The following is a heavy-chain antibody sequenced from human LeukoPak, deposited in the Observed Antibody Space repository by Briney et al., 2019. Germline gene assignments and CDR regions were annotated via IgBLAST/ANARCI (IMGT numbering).Heavy chain of an antibody. D-gene: IGHD3-3*01. CDR3: ARDLAHYDFWSGYPYYFDY. CDR1: GYTFTSYG. J-gene: IGHJ4*02. V-gene: IGHV1-18*01. CDR2: ISAYNGNT. Sequence: ASVKVSCKASGYTFTSYGISWVRQAPGQGLEWMGWISAYNGNTNYAQKLQGRVTMTTDTSTSTAYMELRSLRSDDTAVYYCARDLAHYDFWSGYPYYFDYWGQGTLVTVSS.